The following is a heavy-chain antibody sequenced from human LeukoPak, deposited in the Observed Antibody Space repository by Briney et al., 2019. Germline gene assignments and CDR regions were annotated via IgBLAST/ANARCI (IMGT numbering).Heavy chain of an antibody. V-gene: IGHV1-2*02. J-gene: IGHJ5*02. CDR3: ARDLLLGVTTGWFDP. D-gene: IGHD4-17*01. Sequence: ASVKVSCKASGYTFTGYYMHWVRQAPGQGLEWMGWINPNSGGTNYAQKFQGRVTMTRGTSISTAYMELSRLRSDDTAVYYCARDLLLGVTTGWFDPWGQGTLVTVSS. CDR2: INPNSGGT. CDR1: GYTFTGYY.